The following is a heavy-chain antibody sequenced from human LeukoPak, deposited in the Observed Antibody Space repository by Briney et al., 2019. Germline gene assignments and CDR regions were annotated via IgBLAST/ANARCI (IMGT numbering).Heavy chain of an antibody. CDR1: GFTFDDYA. D-gene: IGHD3-10*01. CDR3: AKDHYYGSGSSVNWFDP. V-gene: IGHV3-43*02. J-gene: IGHJ5*02. CDR2: ISGDGGST. Sequence: AGGSLRLSCAASGFTFDDYAMHWVRQAPGKGLEWVSLISGDGGSTYYADSVKGRFTISRDNSKNSLYLQMNSLRTEDTALYYCAKDHYYGSGSSVNWFDPWGQGTLVTVSS.